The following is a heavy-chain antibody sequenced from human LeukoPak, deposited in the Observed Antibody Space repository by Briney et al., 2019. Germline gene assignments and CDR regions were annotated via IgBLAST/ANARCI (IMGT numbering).Heavy chain of an antibody. Sequence: SDTLSLTCTVSGGPLSRYHWRWLRHPPGKGLVWIGHIYYSGSTNYNPSLKSRVTISVDTSKNQFSLKLSSVTAADTAVYYCARGSRIAVAANWFDPWGQGTRVTVSS. V-gene: IGHV4-59*07. D-gene: IGHD6-19*01. CDR2: IYYSGST. CDR1: GGPLSRYH. J-gene: IGHJ5*02. CDR3: ARGSRIAVAANWFDP.